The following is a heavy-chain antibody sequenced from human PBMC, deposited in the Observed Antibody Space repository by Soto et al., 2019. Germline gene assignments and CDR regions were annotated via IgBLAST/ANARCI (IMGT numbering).Heavy chain of an antibody. J-gene: IGHJ4*02. CDR3: SRDRQGPQHYFDY. CDR2: INTDFIDT. CDR1: GFTFSSDW. Sequence: GSLRLSCAASGFTFSSDWMHWVRQSPWKLLVWFSRINTDFIDTSYSDSVKGRFTISRDNSNNILYLQMNSLRAYYTSVYFCSRDRQGPQHYFDYWGQGDMVTVSS. V-gene: IGHV3-74*01. D-gene: IGHD6-6*01.